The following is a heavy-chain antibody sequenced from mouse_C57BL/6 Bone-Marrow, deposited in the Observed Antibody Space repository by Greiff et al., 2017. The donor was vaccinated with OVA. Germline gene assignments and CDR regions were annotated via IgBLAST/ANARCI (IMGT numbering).Heavy chain of an antibody. V-gene: IGHV14-3*01. Sequence: VQLQQSVAELVRPGASVKLSCTASGFNIKNTYMHWVKQRPEQGLEWIGWIDPANGNTKYAPKFQGKATITADTSSNTAYLQLSSLTSEDTAIYYCAQTAQALYYAMDYWGQGTSVTVSS. CDR2: IDPANGNT. CDR1: GFNIKNTY. D-gene: IGHD3-2*02. CDR3: AQTAQALYYAMDY. J-gene: IGHJ4*01.